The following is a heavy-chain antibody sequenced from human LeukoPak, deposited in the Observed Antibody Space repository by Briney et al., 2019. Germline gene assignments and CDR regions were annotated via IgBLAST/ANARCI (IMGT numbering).Heavy chain of an antibody. Sequence: ASVKVSCKASGGTFSSYAISWVRQAPGQGLEWMGRIGPNSGGTNYALKFQGRVTMTRDTSISTAYMELRRLRSDDTALYYCARAASGFYDYHFDYWGQGTLVTVSS. D-gene: IGHD3-22*01. CDR3: ARAASGFYDYHFDY. CDR2: IGPNSGGT. J-gene: IGHJ4*02. CDR1: GGTFSSYA. V-gene: IGHV1-2*02.